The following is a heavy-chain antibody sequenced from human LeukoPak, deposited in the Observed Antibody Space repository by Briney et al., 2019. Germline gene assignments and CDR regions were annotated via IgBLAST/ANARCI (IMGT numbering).Heavy chain of an antibody. Sequence: ASVKVSCKASGYTFTSYDINWVRQATGQGLEWMGWMNPNSGNTGYAQKFQGRVTMTRNTSVSTAYMELSSLRSEDTAVYYCARAGGTNGVDDYMDVWGKGTTVTVS. CDR3: ARAGGTNGVDDYMDV. CDR1: GYTFTSYD. D-gene: IGHD2-8*01. J-gene: IGHJ6*03. CDR2: MNPNSGNT. V-gene: IGHV1-8*01.